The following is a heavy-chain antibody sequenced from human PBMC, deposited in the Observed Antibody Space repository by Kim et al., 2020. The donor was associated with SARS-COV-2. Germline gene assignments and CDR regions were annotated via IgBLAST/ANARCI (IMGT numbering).Heavy chain of an antibody. J-gene: IGHJ4*02. V-gene: IGHV1-3*01. CDR3: ARSRSSID. D-gene: IGHD6-13*01. CDR2: GSGNT. Sequence: GSGNTKYSQKCQGRVTITRDTSASTAYMELNSLRSEDTAVYYCARSRSSIDWGQGTLVTVSS.